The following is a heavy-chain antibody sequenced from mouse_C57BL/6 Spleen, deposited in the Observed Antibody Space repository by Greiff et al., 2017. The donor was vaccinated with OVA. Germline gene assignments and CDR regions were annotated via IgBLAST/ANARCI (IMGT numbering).Heavy chain of an antibody. V-gene: IGHV1-82*01. CDR1: GHAFSRSW. J-gene: IGHJ4*01. CDR2: IYPGDGDT. CDR3: ERAGYSNYVFYAMDY. D-gene: IGHD2-5*01. Sequence: VQLQQSGPELVKPGASVKISRKASGHAFSRSWMNWVKQRPGKGLEWVGRIYPGDGDTNYNGKFKGKGTLTADKSSSTAYMQLSSLTSEDSAVDVCERAGYSNYVFYAMDYWGQGTSVTVSS.